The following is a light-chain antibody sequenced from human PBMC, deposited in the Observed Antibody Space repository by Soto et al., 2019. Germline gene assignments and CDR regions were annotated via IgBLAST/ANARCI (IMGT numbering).Light chain of an antibody. CDR1: QSVSSDY. Sequence: IVLTDSPGTLSLSTGERATLSCRASQSVSSDYLAWYQQKPGQAPRLLIYGASNRATGIPDRFSGSGSGTDFTLTISRLEPEDFAVYYCLQRSNWPPAVTFGGGTKVDIK. J-gene: IGKJ4*01. CDR2: GAS. V-gene: IGKV3D-20*02. CDR3: LQRSNWPPAVT.